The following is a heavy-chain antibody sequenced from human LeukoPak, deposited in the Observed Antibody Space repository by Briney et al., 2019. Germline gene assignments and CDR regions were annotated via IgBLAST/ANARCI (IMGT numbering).Heavy chain of an antibody. CDR3: AIKRIRGNPFDH. D-gene: IGHD2/OR15-2a*01. Sequence: GGSLRLSCAASGFTVSSNYMSWVRQAPGKGLEWVSVIYSGGSTYYADSVKGRFTISRDNSKNTLYLQMNRLRSDDTAIYYCAIKRIRGNPFDHWGQGTLVTVSS. J-gene: IGHJ4*02. V-gene: IGHV3-66*01. CDR1: GFTVSSNY. CDR2: IYSGGST.